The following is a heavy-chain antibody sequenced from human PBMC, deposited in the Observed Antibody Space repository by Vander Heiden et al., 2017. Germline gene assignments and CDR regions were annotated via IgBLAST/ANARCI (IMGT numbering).Heavy chain of an antibody. CDR3: GKDRGSVVIHFGETDS. CDR2: ISSSGTT. D-gene: IGHD4-17*01. V-gene: IGHV3-23*01. Sequence: EVQLLESGGGLTQPGGSLRLSCAASGFSFSRYAMTWVRQVPGKGLEWVSAISSSGTTYYADSVNGRFTISRDNSANTWFLWMSSLRLDDTAIYFCGKDRGSVVIHFGETDSWGQGTLVTVSS. CDR1: GFSFSRYA. J-gene: IGHJ5*02.